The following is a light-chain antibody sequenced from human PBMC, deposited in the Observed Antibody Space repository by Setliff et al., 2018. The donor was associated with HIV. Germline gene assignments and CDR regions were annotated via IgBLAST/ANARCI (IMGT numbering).Light chain of an antibody. CDR3: CSFAGSPYV. Sequence: QSVLTQPRSVSGSPGQSVAISCTGTSSDVGNYNYVSWFQQHPGKAPKLMIFDVSKRPSGVPDRFSGSKSGNTASLTISGLQAEDEADYYCCSFAGSPYVFGNGTKVTVL. CDR1: SSDVGNYNY. V-gene: IGLV2-11*01. CDR2: DVS. J-gene: IGLJ1*01.